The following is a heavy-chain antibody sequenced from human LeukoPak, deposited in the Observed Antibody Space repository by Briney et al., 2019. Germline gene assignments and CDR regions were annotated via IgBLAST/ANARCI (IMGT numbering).Heavy chain of an antibody. CDR1: GYTFTNYD. CDR2: MNPNSANT. J-gene: IGHJ5*02. V-gene: IGHV1-8*03. D-gene: IGHD6-13*01. CDR3: ARSIPGYSSSARQGFDP. Sequence: GASVKVSCKASGYTFTNYDINWVRQATGQGLEWMGWMNPNSANTGYSQKFQGRVTFTRDTSISTAYMELSRLRSDDTAVYYCARSIPGYSSSARQGFDPWGQGTLVTVSS.